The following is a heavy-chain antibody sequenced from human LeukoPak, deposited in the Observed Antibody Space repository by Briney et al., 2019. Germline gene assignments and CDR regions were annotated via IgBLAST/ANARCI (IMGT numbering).Heavy chain of an antibody. V-gene: IGHV3-20*04. CDR3: AREKYYYDSSGYNYYLDY. CDR1: GFTFSSYG. Sequence: GGSLRLSCAASGFTFSSYGMSWVRQAPGKGLEWVSAINWNGGSTGYADSVKGRFIVSRDNAKNSLYLQMNSLRAEDTAVYYCAREKYYYDSSGYNYYLDYWGQGTLVTLSS. CDR2: INWNGGST. J-gene: IGHJ4*02. D-gene: IGHD3-22*01.